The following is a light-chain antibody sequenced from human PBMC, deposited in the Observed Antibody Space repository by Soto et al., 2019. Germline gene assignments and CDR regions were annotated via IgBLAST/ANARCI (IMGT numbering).Light chain of an antibody. CDR3: QQYNNWPRPT. CDR2: GAS. J-gene: IGKJ2*01. Sequence: EIVVTQSPATLSVSPGERATLSCRASQSVNSNLAWYQQKPGQAPRLLIYGASTRATGIPARFSGSGSGTEFTLTISSLQSEDFAVYYCQQYNNWPRPTFGQGTKLDIK. CDR1: QSVNSN. V-gene: IGKV3-15*01.